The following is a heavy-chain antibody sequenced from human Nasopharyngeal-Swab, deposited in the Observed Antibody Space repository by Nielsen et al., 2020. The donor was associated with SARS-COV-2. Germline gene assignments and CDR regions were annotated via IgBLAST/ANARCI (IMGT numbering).Heavy chain of an antibody. CDR3: ARVPGYSYGFGY. V-gene: IGHV3-74*01. Sequence: LSLTCAASGFTFSSYWMHWVRQAPGKGLVWVSRINSDGSSTSYADSVKGRFTISRDNAKNTLYLQMNSLRAEDTAVYYCARVPGYSYGFGYWGQGTLVTVSS. D-gene: IGHD5-18*01. CDR1: GFTFSSYW. J-gene: IGHJ4*02. CDR2: INSDGSST.